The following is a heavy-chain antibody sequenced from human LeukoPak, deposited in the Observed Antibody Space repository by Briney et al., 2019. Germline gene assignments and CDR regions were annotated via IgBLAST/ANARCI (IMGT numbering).Heavy chain of an antibody. Sequence: SETLSLTCTVSGGSISSGSYYWSWIRQPAGKGLEWIGRIYTSGSTNYNPSLKSRVTMSVDTSKNQFSLKLSSVTAADTAVYYCARSIAAAGTETQFDYWGQGTLVTVSS. CDR3: ARSIAAAGTETQFDY. D-gene: IGHD6-13*01. V-gene: IGHV4-61*02. J-gene: IGHJ4*02. CDR1: GGSISSGSYY. CDR2: IYTSGST.